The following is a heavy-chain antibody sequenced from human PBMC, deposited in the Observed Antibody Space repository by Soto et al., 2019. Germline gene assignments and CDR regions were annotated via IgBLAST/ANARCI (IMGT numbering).Heavy chain of an antibody. J-gene: IGHJ4*02. Sequence: GGSLRLSCAASGFTVSSNYMSWVRQAPGKGLEWVSVIYSGGSTYYADSVKGRFTISRGNSKNTLYLQMNSLRAEDTAVYYCAREFYGDSPSSYFDYWGQGTLVTVSS. V-gene: IGHV3-53*01. CDR2: IYSGGST. CDR3: AREFYGDSPSSYFDY. CDR1: GFTVSSNY. D-gene: IGHD4-17*01.